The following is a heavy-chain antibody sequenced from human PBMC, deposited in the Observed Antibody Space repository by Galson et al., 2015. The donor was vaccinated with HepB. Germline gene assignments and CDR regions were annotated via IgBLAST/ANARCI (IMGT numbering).Heavy chain of an antibody. V-gene: IGHV3-48*01. CDR2: ISTSGEIT. CDR3: AGDSIWAFDY. CDR1: GFTFSAYT. J-gene: IGHJ4*02. D-gene: IGHD3-16*01. Sequence: SLRLSCAASGFTFSAYTMNWVRQAPGKGLEWVSYISTSGEITLYADSVKGRFTISRDNAKNSLYLQMNSLRAEDTAMYYCAGDSIWAFDYWGQGTLVTVSS.